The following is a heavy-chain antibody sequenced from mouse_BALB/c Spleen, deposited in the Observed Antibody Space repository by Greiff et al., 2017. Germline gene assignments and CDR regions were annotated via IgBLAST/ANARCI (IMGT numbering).Heavy chain of an antibody. CDR2: IWAGGST. J-gene: IGHJ3*01. CDR3: AREAYYGNHGGFAY. D-gene: IGHD2-10*01. V-gene: IGHV2-9*02. Sequence: VQRVESGPGLVAPSQSLSITCTVSGFSLTSYGVHWVRQPPGKGLEWLGVIWAGGSTNYNSALMSRLSISKDNSKSQVFLKMNSLQTDDTAMYYCAREAYYGNHGGFAYWGQGTLVTVSA. CDR1: GFSLTSYG.